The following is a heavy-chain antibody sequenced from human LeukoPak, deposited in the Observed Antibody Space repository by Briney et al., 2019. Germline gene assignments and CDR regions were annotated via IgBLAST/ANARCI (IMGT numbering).Heavy chain of an antibody. D-gene: IGHD3-9*01. CDR3: ATAADYDILTGYYNGLDY. Sequence: ASVKVSCKVSGYTLTELSMHWVRQAPGKGLEWMGGFDPEDGETIYAQKFQGRVTMTEDTSTDTAYMELSRRRSEDTPVYYCATAADYDILTGYYNGLDYWGQGTLVTVSS. CDR2: FDPEDGET. CDR1: GYTLTELS. V-gene: IGHV1-24*01. J-gene: IGHJ4*02.